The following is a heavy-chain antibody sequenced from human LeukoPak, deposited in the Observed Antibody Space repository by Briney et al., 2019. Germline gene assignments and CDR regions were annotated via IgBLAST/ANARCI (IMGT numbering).Heavy chain of an antibody. J-gene: IGHJ2*01. Sequence: ASVKVSCKASGYTFTSYYMHWVRQAPGQGLEWMGIINPSGGSTSYAQKFQGRVTMTRDTSTSTVYMELSSLRSEDTAVYYCATPRGGTDRYFDLWGRGTLVTVSS. CDR2: INPSGGST. CDR3: ATPRGGTDRYFDL. V-gene: IGHV1-46*01. D-gene: IGHD1-1*01. CDR1: GYTFTSYY.